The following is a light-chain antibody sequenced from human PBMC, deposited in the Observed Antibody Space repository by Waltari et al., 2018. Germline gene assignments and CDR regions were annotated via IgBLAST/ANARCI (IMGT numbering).Light chain of an antibody. Sequence: EIAMTLSRATLSVSPGERATLSGRASQSVSSNLAWYQHKPGQAPRLLIYDASTRATGIPARFSGSGSGTEFTLTISSLQSEDFAVYYCQQYNTWPHFGPGTKLEI. CDR2: DAS. CDR1: QSVSSN. CDR3: QQYNTWPH. V-gene: IGKV3-15*01. J-gene: IGKJ2*01.